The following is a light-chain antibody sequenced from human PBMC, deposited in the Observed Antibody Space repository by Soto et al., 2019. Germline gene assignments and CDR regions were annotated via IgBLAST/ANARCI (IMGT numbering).Light chain of an antibody. CDR2: GAS. J-gene: IGKJ2*01. V-gene: IGKV3-20*01. CDR1: LSVNTY. CDR3: QQYATSPPHT. Sequence: ETVLTQSPGTLSLSPGERATLSCRASLSVNTYLAWYQQKRGQTPRLLIYGASNRATGIPDRFSGSGFGTDFTLTISRLEPEDFAVYYCQQYATSPPHTLGQGTKLEI.